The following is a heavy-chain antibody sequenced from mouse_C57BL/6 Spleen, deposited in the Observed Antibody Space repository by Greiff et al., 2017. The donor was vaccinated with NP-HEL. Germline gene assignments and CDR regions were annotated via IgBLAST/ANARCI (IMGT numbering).Heavy chain of an antibody. CDR3: ARKVDSSGYEFAY. CDR1: GFTFSDYG. J-gene: IGHJ3*01. Sequence: EVHLVESGGGLVKPGGSLKLSCAASGFTFSDYGMHWVRQAPEKGLEWVAYISSGSSTIYYADTVKGRFTISRDNAKNTLFLQMTSLRSEDTAMYYCARKVDSSGYEFAYWGQGTLVTVSA. V-gene: IGHV5-17*01. CDR2: ISSGSSTI. D-gene: IGHD3-2*02.